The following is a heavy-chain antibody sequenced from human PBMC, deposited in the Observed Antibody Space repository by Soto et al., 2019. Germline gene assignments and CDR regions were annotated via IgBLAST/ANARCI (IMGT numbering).Heavy chain of an antibody. CDR1: GGSISSGDYY. Sequence: SETLSLTCTVSGGSISSGDYYWSWIRQPPGKGLEWIGYIYYSGSTFYNPSLKSRLTISVDTSKNQFSLKLSSVTAADTAVYYCARRYSSSFDYWGQGTLVTVSS. J-gene: IGHJ4*02. CDR2: IYYSGST. CDR3: ARRYSSSFDY. D-gene: IGHD6-13*01. V-gene: IGHV4-30-4*01.